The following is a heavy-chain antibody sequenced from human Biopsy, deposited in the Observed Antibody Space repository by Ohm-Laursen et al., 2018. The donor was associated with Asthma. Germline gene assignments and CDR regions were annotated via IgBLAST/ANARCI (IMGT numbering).Heavy chain of an antibody. CDR3: ARMISYYHEMRAPFFDY. CDR2: INTNTGNP. D-gene: IGHD3-22*01. CDR1: GYTVTRYA. V-gene: IGHV7-4-1*02. J-gene: IGHJ4*02. Sequence: ASVKVSCKPSGYTVTRYAINWERQAPGQGLEWMGWINTNTGNPTYAQGFTGRFVFSLDTSVNTAHLQISSLKAEDTAVYYCARMISYYHEMRAPFFDYWGQGTLVTVSS.